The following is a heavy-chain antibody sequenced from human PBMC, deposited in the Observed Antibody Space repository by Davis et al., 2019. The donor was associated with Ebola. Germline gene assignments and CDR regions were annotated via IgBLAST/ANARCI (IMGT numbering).Heavy chain of an antibody. J-gene: IGHJ4*02. Sequence: GESLKISCAASGFTFSSYAMSWVRQAPGKGLEWVSVIYSGGSTYYADSVKGRFTISRDNSKNTLYLQMNSLRAEDTAVYYCASAPLVLRFLEWLSFDYWGQGTLVTVSS. CDR3: ASAPLVLRFLEWLSFDY. CDR1: GFTFSSYA. CDR2: IYSGGST. D-gene: IGHD3-3*01. V-gene: IGHV3-66*01.